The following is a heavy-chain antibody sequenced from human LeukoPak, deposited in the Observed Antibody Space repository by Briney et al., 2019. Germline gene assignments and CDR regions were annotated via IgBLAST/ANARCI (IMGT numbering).Heavy chain of an antibody. J-gene: IGHJ4*02. CDR2: IKSKTDGGTT. Sequence: RPGGSLRLSCAASGFTFSNAWMSWVRQAPGKGLEWVGRIKSKTDGGTTDYAAPVKGRFTISRDDSKNTLYLQMNSLKTEDTAVYYCTTDVTNGDYGLVGLRLGDYWGQGTLVTVSS. D-gene: IGHD4-17*01. CDR3: TTDVTNGDYGLVGLRLGDY. V-gene: IGHV3-15*01. CDR1: GFTFSNAW.